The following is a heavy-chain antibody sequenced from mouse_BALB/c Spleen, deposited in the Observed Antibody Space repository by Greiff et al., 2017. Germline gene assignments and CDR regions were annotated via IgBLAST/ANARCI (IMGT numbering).Heavy chain of an antibody. CDR3: ARSNYYGSSPCDY. V-gene: IGHV14-3*02. CDR1: GFNIKDTY. CDR2: IDPANGNT. J-gene: IGHJ2*01. D-gene: IGHD1-1*01. Sequence: VQLQQSGAELVKPGASVKLSCTASGFNIKDTYMHWVKQRPEQGLEWIGRIDPANGNTKYDPKFQGKATITADTSSNTAYLQLSSLTSEDTAVYYCARSNYYGSSPCDYWGQGTTLTVSS.